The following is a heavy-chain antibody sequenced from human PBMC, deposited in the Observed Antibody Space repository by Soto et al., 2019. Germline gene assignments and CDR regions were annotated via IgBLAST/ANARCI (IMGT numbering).Heavy chain of an antibody. D-gene: IGHD2-2*01. CDR2: IWYDGSNK. V-gene: IGHV3-33*01. Sequence: QVQLVESGGGVVQPGRSLRLSCAASGFTFSSYGMHWVRQAPGKGLEWVAVIWYDGSNKYYADSVKGRFTISRDNSKNTLYLQMNSLRAEDTAVYYCARTYCSSTSCFSYYYGMDVWGQGTTVTVSS. CDR1: GFTFSSYG. J-gene: IGHJ6*02. CDR3: ARTYCSSTSCFSYYYGMDV.